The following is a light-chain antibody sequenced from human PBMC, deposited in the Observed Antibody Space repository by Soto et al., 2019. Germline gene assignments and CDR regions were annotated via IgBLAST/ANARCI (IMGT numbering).Light chain of an antibody. CDR2: SNN. V-gene: IGLV1-44*01. CDR3: AAWDDSLNGVV. J-gene: IGLJ2*01. CDR1: SSNIGSNT. Sequence: QSVLTQPPSASGTPGQRVTISCSGSSSNIGSNTVNCYQQLPGTAPKLLIYSNNQRPSGVPDRFSGSKSGTSASLAISGLQSEDAADYYCAAWDDSLNGVVFGGGTKLTVL.